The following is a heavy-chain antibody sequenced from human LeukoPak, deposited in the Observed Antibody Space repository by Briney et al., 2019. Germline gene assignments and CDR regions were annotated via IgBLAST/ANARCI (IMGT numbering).Heavy chain of an antibody. Sequence: PSETLSLTCTVSGGSISTSSYYWGWIRQPPGKGLEWIGTIYYSGSTYYNPSLKSRVTMSVDTSKNQFSLKLSSVTAADTAVYYCAKRVERYMDIWGKGTTVTVSS. J-gene: IGHJ6*03. V-gene: IGHV4-39*07. CDR1: GGSISTSSYY. D-gene: IGHD5-24*01. CDR2: IYYSGST. CDR3: AKRVERYMDI.